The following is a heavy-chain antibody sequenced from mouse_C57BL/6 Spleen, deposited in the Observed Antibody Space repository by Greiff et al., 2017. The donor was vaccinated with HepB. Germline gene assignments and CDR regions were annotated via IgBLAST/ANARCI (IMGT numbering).Heavy chain of an antibody. J-gene: IGHJ4*01. D-gene: IGHD1-1*01. CDR2: ISYDGSN. CDR1: GYSITSGYY. Sequence: DVKLQESGPGLVKPSQSLSLTCSVTGYSITSGYYWNWIRQFPGNKLEWMGYISYDGSNNYNPSLKNRISITRDTSQNQFFLKLNSVTTEDTATYYCARGEPYFYAMDYWGQGTSVTVSS. CDR3: ARGEPYFYAMDY. V-gene: IGHV3-6*01.